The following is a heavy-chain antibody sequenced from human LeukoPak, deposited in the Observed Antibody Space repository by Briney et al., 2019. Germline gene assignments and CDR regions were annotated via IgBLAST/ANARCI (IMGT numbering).Heavy chain of an antibody. D-gene: IGHD2-15*01. CDR1: AYTFSSYN. CDR3: AGEVAATLFFDS. CDR2: ITPSNGVT. Sequence: ASVKVSCKASAYTFSSYNIQWMRQAPGQGLEWMGIITPSNGVTSYAWNFRGRITMTRDTSTSTVYMDLNSLKSDDTAVYYCAGEVAATLFFDSWGQGTLVTVSS. V-gene: IGHV1-46*01. J-gene: IGHJ4*02.